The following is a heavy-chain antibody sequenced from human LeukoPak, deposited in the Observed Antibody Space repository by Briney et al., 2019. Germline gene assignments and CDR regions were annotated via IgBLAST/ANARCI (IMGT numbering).Heavy chain of an antibody. CDR2: ISGSGGST. V-gene: IGHV3-23*01. CDR1: GFTFSSYA. Sequence: GGSLRLSCAASGFTFSSYAMSWVRQAPGKGLEWVSAISGSGGSTYYADSVKGRFTISRDNSKNTLYLQMNSLRAEDTAVYYCAKPRENDFWSGYAFDIWGQGTMVTVSP. J-gene: IGHJ3*02. CDR3: AKPRENDFWSGYAFDI. D-gene: IGHD3-3*01.